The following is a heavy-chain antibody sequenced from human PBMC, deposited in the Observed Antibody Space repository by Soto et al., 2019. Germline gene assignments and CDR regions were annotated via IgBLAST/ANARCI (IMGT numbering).Heavy chain of an antibody. J-gene: IGHJ5*02. CDR1: GYTFTSYA. Sequence: ASVKVSCKASGYTFTSYAMHWVRQAPGQRLEWMGWINAGNGNAKYSQKFQGRVTITRDTSASTAYMELSSLRSEDTAVYYCARDKGRFQHPLNWFDPWGQGTLVTV. V-gene: IGHV1-3*01. CDR3: ARDKGRFQHPLNWFDP. D-gene: IGHD3-16*01. CDR2: INAGNGNA.